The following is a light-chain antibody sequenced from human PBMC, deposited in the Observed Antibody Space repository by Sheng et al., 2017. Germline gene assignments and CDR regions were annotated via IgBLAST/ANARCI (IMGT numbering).Light chain of an antibody. CDR2: GAS. V-gene: IGKV1-16*01. CDR3: QQYSEYPLT. Sequence: DIQMTQSPTSLSASVGDRVTITCRASQAIDHYLVWFQQTPGKAPRSLIYGASHLQTGVPPRFNGSGSGTEFTLTIASLQPEDFTSFYCQQYSEYPLTFGGGTKVEVK. J-gene: IGKJ4*01. CDR1: QAIDHY.